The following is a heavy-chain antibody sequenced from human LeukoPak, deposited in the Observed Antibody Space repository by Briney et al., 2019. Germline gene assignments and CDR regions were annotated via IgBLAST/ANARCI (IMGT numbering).Heavy chain of an antibody. D-gene: IGHD6-6*01. CDR1: GYTFTGYY. J-gene: IGHJ5*02. CDR2: INPNSGGT. CDR3: ARESIAARPRFDP. V-gene: IGHV1-2*02. Sequence: ASVKVSCKASGYTFTGYYMHWVRQAPGQGLEWMGWINPNSGGTNYAQKLQGRVTMTRDTSISTAYMELSRLRSDDTAVYYCARESIAARPRFDPWGQGTLVTVSS.